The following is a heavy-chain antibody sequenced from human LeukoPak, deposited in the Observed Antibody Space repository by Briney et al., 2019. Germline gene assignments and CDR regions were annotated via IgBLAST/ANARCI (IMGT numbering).Heavy chain of an antibody. CDR3: ATAYGDPDY. CDR1: GFTFSSYG. J-gene: IGHJ4*02. D-gene: IGHD4-17*01. Sequence: GRSLRLSCAASGFTFSSYGMHWVRQAPGKGLEWVAVISYDGSNKYYADSVKGRFTISRDNSKNTLYLQMNSLRAEDTAVYYCATAYGDPDYWGQGTLVTVSS. CDR2: ISYDGSNK. V-gene: IGHV3-30*03.